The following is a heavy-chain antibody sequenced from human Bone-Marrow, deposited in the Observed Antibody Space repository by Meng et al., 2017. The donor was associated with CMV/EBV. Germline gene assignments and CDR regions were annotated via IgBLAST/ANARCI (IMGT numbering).Heavy chain of an antibody. D-gene: IGHD3-22*01. CDR2: ITVSDTNI. CDR3: ASKESYFYDSNYYGMDV. J-gene: IGHJ6*02. CDR1: GFTFNDYG. Sequence: GESLKISCAASGFTFNDYGMSWVRQAPGKGLEWVSYITVSDTNIDNADSVKGRFTISRDNAKNSLHLQMSSLRVEDTAVYYCASKESYFYDSNYYGMDVWGQGTTVTVSS. V-gene: IGHV3-48*03.